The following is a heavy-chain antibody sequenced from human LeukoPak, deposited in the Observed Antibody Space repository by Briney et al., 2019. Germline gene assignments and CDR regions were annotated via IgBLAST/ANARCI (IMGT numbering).Heavy chain of an antibody. J-gene: IGHJ4*02. CDR1: GFTFSSYA. V-gene: IGHV3-30-3*01. CDR3: ARDGLGYCSGGSCYPQDY. CDR2: ISYDGSNK. D-gene: IGHD2-15*01. Sequence: GRSLRLSCAASGFTFSSYAMHWVRQAPGKGLEWVAVISYDGSNKYYADSVKGRFTISRDNSKNTLYLQMNSLRAEDTAVYYCARDGLGYCSGGSCYPQDYWGQGTLVTVSS.